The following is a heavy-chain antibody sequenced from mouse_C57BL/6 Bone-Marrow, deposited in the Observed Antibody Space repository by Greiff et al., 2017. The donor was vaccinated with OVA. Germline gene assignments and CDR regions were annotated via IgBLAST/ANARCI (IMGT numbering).Heavy chain of an antibody. D-gene: IGHD2-3*01. Sequence: VQLQQSGAELVRPGTSVKVSCKASGYAFTNYLIEWVKQRPGQGLEWIGVINPGSGGTNYNEKFKGKATLTADKSSSTAYMQLSSLTSEDSAVYFCARERGWPYAMDYWGQGTSVTVSS. CDR1: GYAFTNYL. V-gene: IGHV1-54*01. CDR2: INPGSGGT. J-gene: IGHJ4*01. CDR3: ARERGWPYAMDY.